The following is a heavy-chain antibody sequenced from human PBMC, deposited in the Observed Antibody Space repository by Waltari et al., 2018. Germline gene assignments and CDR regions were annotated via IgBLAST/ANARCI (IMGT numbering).Heavy chain of an antibody. CDR2: IRFDGSQK. J-gene: IGHJ1*01. CDR3: AGDISVSSPSL. D-gene: IGHD3-3*02. V-gene: IGHV3-30*02. CDR1: GFIFSRFD. Sequence: QVQLVESGGGVVQPGGSLRLSGKASGFIFSRFDMHWVRQAPGMGLEWVSLIRFDGSQKYYSESLKGRFTVSRDNSRDTLYLHMENLGSDDTATYFCAGDISVSSPSLWGRGTLVTVSS.